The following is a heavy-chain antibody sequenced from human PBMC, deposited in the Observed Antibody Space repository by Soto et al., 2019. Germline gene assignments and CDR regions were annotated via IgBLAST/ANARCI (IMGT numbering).Heavy chain of an antibody. Sequence: GGSLRLSCAASGFTFSSYAMHWVRQAPGKGLEWVAVISYDGSNKYYADSVKGRFTISRDNSKNTLYLQMNSLRAEDTAVYYCARTWFATVVTKEVPYYYGMDVWGQGTTGTVS. CDR3: ARTWFATVVTKEVPYYYGMDV. V-gene: IGHV3-30-3*01. CDR1: GFTFSSYA. D-gene: IGHD3-10*01. J-gene: IGHJ6*02. CDR2: ISYDGSNK.